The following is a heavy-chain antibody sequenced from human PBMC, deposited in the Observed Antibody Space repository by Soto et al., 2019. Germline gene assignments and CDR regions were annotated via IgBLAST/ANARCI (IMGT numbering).Heavy chain of an antibody. CDR2: INPSGGST. CDR1: GYTFTIYY. Sequence: ASVKVSCKASGYTFTIYYMHWVRQAPGQGLEWMGIINPSGGSTSYAQKFQGRVTMTRDTSTSTVYMELSSLRSEDTAVYYCATSLNYYYGMDVWGQGTTVTVSS. J-gene: IGHJ6*02. CDR3: ATSLNYYYGMDV. V-gene: IGHV1-46*01.